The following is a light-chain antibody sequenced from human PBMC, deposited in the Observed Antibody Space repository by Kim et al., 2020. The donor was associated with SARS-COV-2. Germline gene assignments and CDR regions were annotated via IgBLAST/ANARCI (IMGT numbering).Light chain of an antibody. Sequence: VYPEARATLTCRASQYISSSLAWYQQKPGQPPRLLIHGASTRATGIPARFSGSGSGTDFTLTISSLQFEDSAVYYCQHYYNWPRTFGQGTKVDIK. J-gene: IGKJ1*01. CDR1: QYISSS. CDR2: GAS. V-gene: IGKV3D-15*01. CDR3: QHYYNWPRT.